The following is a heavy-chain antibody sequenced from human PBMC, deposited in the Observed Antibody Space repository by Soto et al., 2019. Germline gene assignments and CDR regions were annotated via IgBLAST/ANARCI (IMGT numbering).Heavy chain of an antibody. J-gene: IGHJ5*01. V-gene: IGHV1-8*01. CDR2: MHPNSGNA. Sequence: QVQLVQSGAEVKRPGASVRVSCQASGDTLSTYDINWIRQAIGQVLEWMGWMHPNSGNAAHAQTFRGRATTNWNTSIRTAQMELSSLTSEDTAVYYCATMPRGLIKWVDSWGQGTMVTVSS. CDR1: GDTLSTYD. D-gene: IGHD2-2*01. CDR3: ATMPRGLIKWVDS.